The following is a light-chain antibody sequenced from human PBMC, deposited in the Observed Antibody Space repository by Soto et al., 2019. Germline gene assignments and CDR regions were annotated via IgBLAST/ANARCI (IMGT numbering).Light chain of an antibody. J-gene: IGKJ5*01. CDR2: GAS. V-gene: IGKV3-15*01. CDR1: QSVGSN. Sequence: EVGIKQSPGALSVSPGERATLSCRASQSVGSNLAWYQQKHGQAPRLLIHGASTRASGVAARFSGSGSGTEFTLTINSLQSEDFAVYYCQQRSSWPITFGQGTRLEIK. CDR3: QQRSSWPIT.